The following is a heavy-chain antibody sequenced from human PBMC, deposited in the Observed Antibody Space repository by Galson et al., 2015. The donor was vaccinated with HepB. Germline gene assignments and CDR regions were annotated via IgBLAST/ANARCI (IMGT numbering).Heavy chain of an antibody. Sequence: SLRLSCAASGFSFTRSAMTWVRQAPGKGLEWVSSITSSGGHSYYTDSVKGRFTVSRDNSKNPLLLQLNSLRAEDTAMYFCAKDGIMVANNPYHFHYWGQGTLATVSS. V-gene: IGHV3-23*01. J-gene: IGHJ4*02. CDR1: GFSFTRSA. CDR3: AKDGIMVANNPYHFHY. CDR2: ITSSGGHS. D-gene: IGHD2-15*01.